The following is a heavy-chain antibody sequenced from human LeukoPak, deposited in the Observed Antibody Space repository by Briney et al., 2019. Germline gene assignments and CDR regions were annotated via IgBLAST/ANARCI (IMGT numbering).Heavy chain of an antibody. CDR1: GFTFSSYA. Sequence: GGSLRLSCAASGFTFSSYAMHWVRQAPGKGLEWVAVISYDGSNKYYADSVKGRFTISRDNSKNTLYLQMNSLRAEDTAVYYCARDGLTALDYWGQGTLVTVSS. J-gene: IGHJ4*02. CDR3: ARDGLTALDY. CDR2: ISYDGSNK. V-gene: IGHV3-30*04. D-gene: IGHD1-20*01.